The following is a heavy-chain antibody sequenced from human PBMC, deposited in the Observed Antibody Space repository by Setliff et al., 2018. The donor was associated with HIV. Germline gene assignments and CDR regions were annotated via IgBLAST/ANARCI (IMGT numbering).Heavy chain of an antibody. CDR3: ARGGMEYYDSSGYYY. V-gene: IGHV1-69*10. CDR1: GGTFSSYA. CDR2: IIPILGIA. J-gene: IGHJ4*02. D-gene: IGHD3-22*01. Sequence: ASVKVSCKASGGTFSSYAISWVRQAPGQGLEWMGGIIPILGIANYAQKFQGRVTITADKSTSTAYMELSSLRSEDTAVYYCARGGMEYYDSSGYYYWGQGTLVTVSS.